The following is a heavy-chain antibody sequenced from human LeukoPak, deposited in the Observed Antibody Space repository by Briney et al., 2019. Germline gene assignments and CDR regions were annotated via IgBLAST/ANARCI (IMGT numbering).Heavy chain of an antibody. V-gene: IGHV3-64*02. D-gene: IGHD3-3*01. CDR1: GLTLSSHA. Sequence: PGGSLRLSCAASGLTLSSHAMHWVRQAPGKGLEYVSVIVSNGGNTYYADSVRGRFTISRDNSKDTVYLQMGSLRPEDTAMYYCARGGYYAASDIWGQGALVTVSS. CDR2: IVSNGGNT. CDR3: ARGGYYAASDI. J-gene: IGHJ4*02.